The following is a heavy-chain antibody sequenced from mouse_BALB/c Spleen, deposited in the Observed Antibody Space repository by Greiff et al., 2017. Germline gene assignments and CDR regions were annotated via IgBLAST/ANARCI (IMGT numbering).Heavy chain of an antibody. CDR3: ARPPSGKGGYFDV. CDR2: INPSNGRT. CDR1: GYTFTSYW. J-gene: IGHJ1*01. D-gene: IGHD4-1*01. V-gene: IGHV1S81*02. Sequence: VQLQQPGAELVKPGASVKLSCKASGYTFTSYWMHWVKQRPGQGLEWIGEINPSNGRTNYNEKFKSKATLTVDKSSSTAYMQLSSLTSEDSAVYYCARPPSGKGGYFDVWGAGTTVTVSS.